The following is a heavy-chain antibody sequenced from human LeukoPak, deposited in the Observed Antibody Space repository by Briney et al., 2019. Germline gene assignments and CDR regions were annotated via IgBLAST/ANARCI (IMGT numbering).Heavy chain of an antibody. CDR2: IYPGDSDT. CDR1: GYSFTSYW. V-gene: IGHV5-51*01. J-gene: IGHJ3*02. D-gene: IGHD5-18*01. Sequence: GESLKISCKGSGYSFTSYWIGWVRQMPGKGLEWMGIIYPGDSDTRYSPSFQAQVTISADKSISTAYLQWSSLKASDTAMYYCARPREEGTAMGLRAFDIWGQGTMVTVSS. CDR3: ARPREEGTAMGLRAFDI.